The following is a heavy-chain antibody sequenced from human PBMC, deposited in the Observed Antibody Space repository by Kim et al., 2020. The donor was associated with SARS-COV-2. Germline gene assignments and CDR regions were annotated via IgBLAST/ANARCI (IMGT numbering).Heavy chain of an antibody. D-gene: IGHD4-17*01. CDR2: INHSGST. CDR3: ARGYGERPIDF. Sequence: SETLSLTCAVYGGSFSAYYWSWIRQPPGKGLGWIGEINHSGSTNYNPSLTSRVTISVYTAKNQFSLKLSSVTAADTAVYYCARGYGERPIDFGGQGTLVT. CDR1: GGSFSAYY. J-gene: IGHJ4*02. V-gene: IGHV4-34*01.